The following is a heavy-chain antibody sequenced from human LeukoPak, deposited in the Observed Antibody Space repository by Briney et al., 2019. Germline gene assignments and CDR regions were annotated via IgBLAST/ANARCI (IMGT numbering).Heavy chain of an antibody. V-gene: IGHV4-34*01. CDR1: GGSFSGYY. Sequence: SETLSLTCAVYGGSFSGYYWSWIRQPPGKGLEWSGEINHSGSTNYNPCLKSRVTISVDTSKNQFSLKLSSVTAADTAVYYCARDPYYYDSSGYCRPGAFDIWGQGTMVTVSS. CDR3: ARDPYYYDSSGYCRPGAFDI. CDR2: INHSGST. J-gene: IGHJ3*02. D-gene: IGHD3-22*01.